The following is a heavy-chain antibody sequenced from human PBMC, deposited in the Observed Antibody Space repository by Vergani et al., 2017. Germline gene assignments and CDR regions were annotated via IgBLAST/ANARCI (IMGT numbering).Heavy chain of an antibody. CDR1: GYTFTGYY. CDR3: ARENFRALVPAAMAV. CDR2: INPNSGGT. V-gene: IGHV1-2*02. J-gene: IGHJ4*02. Sequence: QVQLVQSGAEVKKPGASVKVSCKASGYTFTGYYMHWVRQAPGQGLEWMGWINPNSGGTNYAQKFQGRVTMTRDTSISPAYMELSRLRSDDTAVYYCARENFRALVPAAMAVWGEGTLVTVSS. D-gene: IGHD2-2*01.